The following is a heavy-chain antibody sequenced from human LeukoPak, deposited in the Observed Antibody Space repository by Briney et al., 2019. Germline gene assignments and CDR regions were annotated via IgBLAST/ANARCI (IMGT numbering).Heavy chain of an antibody. Sequence: ASVKVSCKASVYTFTVYYMHWVRQAPGQGLEWMGWINPNSGGTNYAQKFQGRVTMTRDTSISTAYMELSRLRSDDTAVYYCASYSGSYHAIDYWGQGTLVTVSS. V-gene: IGHV1-2*02. J-gene: IGHJ4*02. CDR1: VYTFTVYY. CDR3: ASYSGSYHAIDY. D-gene: IGHD1-26*01. CDR2: INPNSGGT.